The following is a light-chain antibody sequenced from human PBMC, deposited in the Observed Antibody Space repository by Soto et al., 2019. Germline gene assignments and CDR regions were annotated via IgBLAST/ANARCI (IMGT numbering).Light chain of an antibody. J-gene: IGKJ5*01. CDR2: GAS. CDR1: QTVGSK. V-gene: IGKV3-15*01. Sequence: EVVMTQSPATLSVSPGERATLSCRASQTVGSKLAWYQQKPGQSPRLFIYGASTRATGIPARFSGSGSGTEFTLTISSLQSADFAVYYCQQYTNWPLTFGQGTRLEI. CDR3: QQYTNWPLT.